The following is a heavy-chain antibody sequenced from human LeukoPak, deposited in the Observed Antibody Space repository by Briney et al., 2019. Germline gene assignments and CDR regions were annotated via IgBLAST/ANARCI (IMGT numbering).Heavy chain of an antibody. D-gene: IGHD3-22*01. Sequence: PGGSLRLSCAASGFTFSDHYMDWVRQAPGKGLEWVGRTRNKAKSYTTEYAASVKGRFTISRDDSKNSLYLQMNSLKTEDTAVYYCARDFDSSGYHGPDYWGKGTLVTVSS. V-gene: IGHV3-72*01. CDR3: ARDFDSSGYHGPDY. CDR2: TRNKAKSYTT. CDR1: GFTFSDHY. J-gene: IGHJ4*02.